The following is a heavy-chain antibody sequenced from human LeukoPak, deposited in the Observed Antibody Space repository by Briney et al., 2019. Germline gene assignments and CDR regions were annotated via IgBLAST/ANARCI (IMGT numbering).Heavy chain of an antibody. J-gene: IGHJ2*01. Sequence: SETLSLTCTVSGGSYSDYYWTWLRQPPGKGLEWIGYMYYSGSTNYNPSFKSRVIISVDTSKNQFSLKVSSVTAADTAVYYCARLHDYGCKNCDLWRRGPLVTVSS. D-gene: IGHD4-23*01. CDR1: GGSYSDYY. CDR3: ARLHDYGCKNCDL. V-gene: IGHV4-59*01. CDR2: MYYSGST.